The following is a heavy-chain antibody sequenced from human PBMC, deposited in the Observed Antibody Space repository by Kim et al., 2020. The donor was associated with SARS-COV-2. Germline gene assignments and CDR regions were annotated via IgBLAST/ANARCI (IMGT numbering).Heavy chain of an antibody. J-gene: IGHJ2*01. D-gene: IGHD3-10*01. Sequence: SVTGRFTISTDNSKNTLYILMNSLRAEDTAVYYCARGEAAVGSGYWYFDLWGRRTLVTVSS. CDR3: ARGEAAVGSGYWYFDL. V-gene: IGHV3-23*01.